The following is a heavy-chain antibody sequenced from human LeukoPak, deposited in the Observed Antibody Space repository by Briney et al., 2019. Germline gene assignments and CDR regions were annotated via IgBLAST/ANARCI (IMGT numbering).Heavy chain of an antibody. CDR1: GGSISSSNYY. CDR3: ARSTSAMAWYYYMDV. V-gene: IGHV4-39*07. D-gene: IGHD5-18*01. CDR2: IYYSGST. Sequence: SETLSLTCTVSGGSISSSNYYWGWIRQPPGKGLEWIGSIYYSGSTYYNPSLKSRVTISVDTSKNQFSLKLSSVTAADTAVYYCARSTSAMAWYYYMDVWGKGTTVTISS. J-gene: IGHJ6*03.